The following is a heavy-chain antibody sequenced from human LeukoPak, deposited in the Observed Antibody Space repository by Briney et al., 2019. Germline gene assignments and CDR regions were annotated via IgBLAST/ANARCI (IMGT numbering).Heavy chain of an antibody. Sequence: PGGSLRLSCAVSGFTFSSYGMHWVRQAPGKGLEWVAVIPSEGSNKYYADSVKGRFTISRDNSKNTLNLQMNSLRAEDTAVYYCAKDPGDGYNEAWGQGTLVTVSS. CDR2: IPSEGSNK. J-gene: IGHJ4*02. D-gene: IGHD5-24*01. CDR1: GFTFSSYG. CDR3: AKDPGDGYNEA. V-gene: IGHV3-30*18.